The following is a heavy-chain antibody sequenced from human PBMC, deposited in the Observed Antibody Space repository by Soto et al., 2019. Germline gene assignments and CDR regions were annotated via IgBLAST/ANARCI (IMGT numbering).Heavy chain of an antibody. Sequence: PSETLSLTCAVYGGSFSGYYWSWIRQPPGKGLEWIGEINHSGSTNYNPSHKSRVTISVDTSKNQFSLKLSSVTAADTAVYYCARLKLELPCGMDVWGQGTTVTVSS. CDR1: GGSFSGYY. J-gene: IGHJ6*02. D-gene: IGHD1-7*01. CDR3: ARLKLELPCGMDV. V-gene: IGHV4-34*01. CDR2: INHSGST.